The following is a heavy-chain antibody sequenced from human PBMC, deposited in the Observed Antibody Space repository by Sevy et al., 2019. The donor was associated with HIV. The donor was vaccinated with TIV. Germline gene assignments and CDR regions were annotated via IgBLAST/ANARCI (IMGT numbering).Heavy chain of an antibody. V-gene: IGHV1-24*01. Sequence: ASVKVSCKVSGSTLTQLCMHWVRQAPGLGLEWMVSFDPEDGKTLYAQKFQGRVTMTEDTSTHTAYMELSSLTSEDTAIYYCASTRDYYESNGYYFDFWGQGTLVTVSS. CDR1: GSTLTQLC. CDR3: ASTRDYYESNGYYFDF. D-gene: IGHD3-22*01. J-gene: IGHJ4*02. CDR2: FDPEDGKT.